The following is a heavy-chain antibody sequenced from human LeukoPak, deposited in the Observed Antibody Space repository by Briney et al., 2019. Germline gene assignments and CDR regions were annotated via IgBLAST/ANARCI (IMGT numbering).Heavy chain of an antibody. J-gene: IGHJ4*02. Sequence: PSETLSLTCTVSGSSISSYYWSWIRQPPGKGLEWIGYIYYSGSTNYNPSLKSRVTISVDTSKNQFSLKLSSVTAADTAVYYCARRIAVAGTRYFDYWGQGTLVTVSS. V-gene: IGHV4-59*08. CDR1: GSSISSYY. D-gene: IGHD6-19*01. CDR2: IYYSGST. CDR3: ARRIAVAGTRYFDY.